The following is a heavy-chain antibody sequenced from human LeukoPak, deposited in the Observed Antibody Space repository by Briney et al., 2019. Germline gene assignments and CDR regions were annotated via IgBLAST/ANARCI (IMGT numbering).Heavy chain of an antibody. D-gene: IGHD5-24*01. CDR3: ARDPRRDGYNTGTGDY. CDR2: INTDGSRT. J-gene: IGHJ4*02. Sequence: GGSLRLSCAASGFTFSTYWMHWVRQAPGKGLVWVSRINTDGSRTDSVEGRFTISRDNAKNTLYLQMNSLRAEDTAVYYCARDPRRDGYNTGTGDYWGQGTLVTVSS. CDR1: GFTFSTYW. V-gene: IGHV3-74*01.